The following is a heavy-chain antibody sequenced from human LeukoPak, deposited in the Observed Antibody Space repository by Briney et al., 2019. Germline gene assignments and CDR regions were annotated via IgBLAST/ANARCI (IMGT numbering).Heavy chain of an antibody. CDR1: GFTFSSYA. V-gene: IGHV3-23*01. D-gene: IGHD3-22*01. CDR2: ISGGGGST. CDR3: AKRDYDSSGYRNAFDI. Sequence: GGSLRLSCAASGFTFSSYAMSWVRQAPGKGLEWVSAISGGGGSTYYADSVRGRFTISRDNSKNTLYLQMNSLRAEDTAVYYCAKRDYDSSGYRNAFDIWGQGTMVTVSS. J-gene: IGHJ3*02.